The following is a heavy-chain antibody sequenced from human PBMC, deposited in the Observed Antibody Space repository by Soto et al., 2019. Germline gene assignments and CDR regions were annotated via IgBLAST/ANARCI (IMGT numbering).Heavy chain of an antibody. CDR2: INPSGGST. CDR1: VYTFTSYY. Sequence: ASGKVSCKASVYTFTSYYMHWVRQAPGQGLEWMGIINPSGGSTSYAQKFQGRVTMTRDTSTSTVYMELSSLRSEDTAVYYCAKTLTGELLFDYWGPGTLVNVSP. CDR3: AKTLTGELLFDY. D-gene: IGHD3-10*01. J-gene: IGHJ4*01. V-gene: IGHV1-46*01.